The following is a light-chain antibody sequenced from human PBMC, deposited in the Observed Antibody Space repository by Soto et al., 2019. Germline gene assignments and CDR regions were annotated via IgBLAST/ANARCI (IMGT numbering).Light chain of an antibody. CDR3: QQRSNWLIFT. V-gene: IGKV3-11*01. CDR1: QSVSSY. Sequence: EIVLTQSPATLSLSPGERATLSCRASQSVSSYLAWYQQKPGQAPRLLIYDASNRATGIPARFSGSGSGTDFTLTISSLEPEDFAVYYCQQRSNWLIFTFGPGTKVDI. J-gene: IGKJ3*01. CDR2: DAS.